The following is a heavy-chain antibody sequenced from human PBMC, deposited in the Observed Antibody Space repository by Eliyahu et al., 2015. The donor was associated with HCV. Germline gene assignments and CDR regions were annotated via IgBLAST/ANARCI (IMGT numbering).Heavy chain of an antibody. D-gene: IGHD2-21*01. Sequence: DVRLLESGGGSVQPGGSLRLSCEASGXTFXGYAMTWARLAPGKGLGWVASITGSAGSKYYADSVKGRFSISRDNSKNTVFLQMNSLRAEDSAIYFCSKDIATAIYYFALDVWGHRDQGHRLL. J-gene: IGHJ6*02. CDR1: GXTFXGYA. CDR2: ITGSAGSK. CDR3: SKDIATAIYYFALDV. V-gene: IGHV3-23*01.